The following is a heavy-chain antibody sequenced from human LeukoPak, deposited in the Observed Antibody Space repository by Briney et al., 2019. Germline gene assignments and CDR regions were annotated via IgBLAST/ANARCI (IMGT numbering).Heavy chain of an antibody. Sequence: GGSLRLSCAASGFTFTTYWMHWVRQAPGKGLVWVSHINSDGSITSYADSVKGRFTTSRDNAKNTLYLQMNSLRAEDTAVYYCARDAVDTANAVWGQGTTVTVSS. CDR2: INSDGSIT. CDR3: ARDAVDTANAV. V-gene: IGHV3-74*01. D-gene: IGHD5-18*01. CDR1: GFTFTTYW. J-gene: IGHJ6*02.